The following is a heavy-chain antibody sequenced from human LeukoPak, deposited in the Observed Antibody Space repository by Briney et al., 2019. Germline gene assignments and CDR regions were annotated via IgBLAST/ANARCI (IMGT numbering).Heavy chain of an antibody. V-gene: IGHV3-53*01. J-gene: IGHJ6*03. CDR3: AKPHYYQYMDD. Sequence: GGSLRLSCAASGFTVSSNYMSWVRQAPGKGLEWVSVIYSGGSTYYADSVKGRFTISRDNSKNTLYLQMNSLRAEDTAVYYCAKPHYYQYMDDWGKGTTVTISS. CDR2: IYSGGST. CDR1: GFTVSSNY.